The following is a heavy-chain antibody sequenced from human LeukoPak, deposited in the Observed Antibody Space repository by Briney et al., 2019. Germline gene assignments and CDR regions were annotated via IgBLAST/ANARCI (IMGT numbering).Heavy chain of an antibody. V-gene: IGHV4-31*11. D-gene: IGHD5-18*01. Sequence: SETLSLTCAVYGGSFSGYYWSWIRQHPGKGLEWIGYIYYSGSTYYNPSLKCRVTISVDTSKNQFSLKLSSVTAADTAVYYCARMGGGYSYGFLEVSWFDPWGQGTLVTVSS. CDR2: IYYSGST. CDR3: ARMGGGYSYGFLEVSWFDP. CDR1: GGSFSGYY. J-gene: IGHJ5*02.